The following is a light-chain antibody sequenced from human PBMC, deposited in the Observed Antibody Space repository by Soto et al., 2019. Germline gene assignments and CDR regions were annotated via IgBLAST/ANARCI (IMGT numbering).Light chain of an antibody. Sequence: QSVLTQPASVSGSPGQSITISCTGTHRDVGRYNYVSWYQQHPGEVPKLLIYEVTYRPSGVSARFSGSKSGSTASLTISGLQAEDEADYYCSSYSTTSTPHVLFGGGTKVTVL. V-gene: IGLV2-14*01. CDR1: HRDVGRYNY. CDR2: EVT. J-gene: IGLJ2*01. CDR3: SSYSTTSTPHVL.